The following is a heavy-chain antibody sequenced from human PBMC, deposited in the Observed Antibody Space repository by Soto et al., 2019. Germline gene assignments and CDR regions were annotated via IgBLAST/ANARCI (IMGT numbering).Heavy chain of an antibody. Sequence: QVQLVQSGAEVKKPGSSVKVSCTASRGTFSYNTISWVRQAPGQGLEWLGRVIPMVGISSYAQKFKCSLTITAAKSTTTVSLVLHRLRPADTAVYYCATNFGSGSTLFDYWGQGTLVTVSS. CDR2: VIPMVGIS. CDR1: RGTFSYNT. J-gene: IGHJ4*02. CDR3: ATNFGSGSTLFDY. V-gene: IGHV1-69*02. D-gene: IGHD3-10*01.